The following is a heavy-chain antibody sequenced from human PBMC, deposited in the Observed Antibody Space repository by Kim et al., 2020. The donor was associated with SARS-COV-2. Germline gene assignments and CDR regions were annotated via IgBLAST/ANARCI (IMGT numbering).Heavy chain of an antibody. CDR3: ARGSGTYVN. Sequence: WYYDYAVSVKSRITINPDTSNNQFSLQLNSVTPEDTALYYCARGSGTYVNWGQGTLVTVSS. J-gene: IGHJ4*02. V-gene: IGHV6-1*01. CDR2: WYY. D-gene: IGHD3-16*01.